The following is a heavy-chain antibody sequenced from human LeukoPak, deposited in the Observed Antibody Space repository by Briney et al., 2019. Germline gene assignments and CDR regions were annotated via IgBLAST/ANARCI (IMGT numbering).Heavy chain of an antibody. CDR3: ARPRYSSSWDWGYFDY. Sequence: SETLSLTCAVSGYSISSGYYWGWIRRPPRKGLEWIGSIYHNGNTYYNPSLKSRVTISVDTSKNEFSLKLSSVTAADTAVYYCARPRYSSSWDWGYFDYWGQGTLVTVSS. D-gene: IGHD6-13*01. CDR2: IYHNGNT. J-gene: IGHJ4*02. V-gene: IGHV4-38-2*01. CDR1: GYSISSGYY.